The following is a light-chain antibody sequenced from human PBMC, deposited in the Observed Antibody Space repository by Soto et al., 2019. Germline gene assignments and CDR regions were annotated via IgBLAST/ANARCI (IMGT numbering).Light chain of an antibody. CDR3: QRYGTSRGT. CDR1: ESVTNTR. J-gene: IGKJ2*01. CDR2: AIS. V-gene: IGKV3-20*01. Sequence: IVLTQSPVTLSLSPGERATLACRASESVTNTRLAWYQQKGGQAPRLLIYAISTRARGIPDRFSGSGSGTDFTLTISRLEPEDFGVYYCQRYGTSRGTFGQGTKLEIE.